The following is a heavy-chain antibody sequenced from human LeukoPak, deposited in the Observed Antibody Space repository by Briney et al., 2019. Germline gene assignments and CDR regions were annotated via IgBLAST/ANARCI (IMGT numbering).Heavy chain of an antibody. D-gene: IGHD6-6*01. CDR1: GYNFTNYW. CDR3: ARHVRASDSSSTRRLDT. CDR2: IDPSGSYT. J-gene: IGHJ5*02. Sequence: GESLKISCKGSGYNFTNYWITWVRQMPGKGLEGWGRIDPSGSYTNYSPSFQGHVTISADKSISTAFLQWISLKASDTAMYYCARHVRASDSSSTRRLDTWGQGTLVTVSS. V-gene: IGHV5-10-1*01.